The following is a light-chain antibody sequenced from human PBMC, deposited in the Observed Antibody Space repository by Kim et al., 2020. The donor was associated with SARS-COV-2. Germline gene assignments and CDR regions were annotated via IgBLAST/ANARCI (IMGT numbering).Light chain of an antibody. J-gene: IGLJ1*01. CDR3: QAWDSSIYV. CDR2: RDN. Sequence: SVSPGQTARIPCSGDKLGDKYASWYQQKPGQSPVVVIFRDNRRPSGIPERFSGSNSGNTATLTISGTQAMDEADYYCQAWDSSIYVFGTGTKVTVL. CDR1: KLGDKY. V-gene: IGLV3-1*01.